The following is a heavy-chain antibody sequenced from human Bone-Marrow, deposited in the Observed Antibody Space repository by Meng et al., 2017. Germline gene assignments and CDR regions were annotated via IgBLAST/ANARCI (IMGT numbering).Heavy chain of an antibody. D-gene: IGHD4/OR15-4a*01. CDR1: GYTFTSYY. CDR3: ARDRNSGEHTEYNWFDP. CDR2: INPSGGST. Sequence: QGQLVQSGAGVKKPGASVKVSCKASGYTFTSYYMHWVRQAPGQGLEWMGIINPSGGSTSYAQKFQGRVTMTRDTSTSTVYMELSSLRSEDTAVYYCARDRNSGEHTEYNWFDPWGQGTLVTVSS. J-gene: IGHJ5*02. V-gene: IGHV1-46*01.